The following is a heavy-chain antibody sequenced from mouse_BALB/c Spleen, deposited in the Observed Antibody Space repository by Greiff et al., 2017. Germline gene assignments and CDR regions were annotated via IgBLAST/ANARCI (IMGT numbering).Heavy chain of an antibody. J-gene: IGHJ3*01. CDR2: ISDGGSYT. CDR3: ARDGYYGAWFAY. V-gene: IGHV5-4*02. Sequence: EVKLVESGGGLVKPGGSLKLSCAVSGFTFSDYYMYWVRQTPEKRLEWVATISDGGSYTYYPDSVKGRFTISRDNAKNNLYLQMSSLKSEDTAMYYCARDGYYGAWFAYWGQGTLVTVSA. D-gene: IGHD2-3*01. CDR1: GFTFSDYY.